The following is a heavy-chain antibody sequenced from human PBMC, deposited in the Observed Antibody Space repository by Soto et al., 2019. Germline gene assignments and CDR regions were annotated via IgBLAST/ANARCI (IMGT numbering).Heavy chain of an antibody. V-gene: IGHV4-34*01. CDR3: ARVTGRYYYGMDV. Sequence: QVQLQQWGAGLLKPSETLSLTCAVYGGSFSGYYWSWIRQPPGKGLEWIGEINHSGSTNYNPSLKSRVTIPVDPSKNQFSLKLSSVTAADTAVYYCARVTGRYYYGMDVWGQGTTVTVSS. CDR2: INHSGST. CDR1: GGSFSGYY. J-gene: IGHJ6*02.